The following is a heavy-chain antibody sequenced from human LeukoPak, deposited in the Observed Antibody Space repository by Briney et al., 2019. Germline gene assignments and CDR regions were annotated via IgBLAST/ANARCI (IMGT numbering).Heavy chain of an antibody. CDR2: IYSSGTT. Sequence: SETLSLTCTVSGASVSSYYWTWIRQSAGRGLDWIGRIYSSGTTSYNPTLESRGTISVDKSKNQLSLKLSSVTAADTAVYYCARLYYHFFGGSYFYYMDVWGKGITVTVSS. D-gene: IGHD3-3*02. V-gene: IGHV4-4*07. CDR3: ARLYYHFFGGSYFYYMDV. J-gene: IGHJ6*03. CDR1: GASVSSYY.